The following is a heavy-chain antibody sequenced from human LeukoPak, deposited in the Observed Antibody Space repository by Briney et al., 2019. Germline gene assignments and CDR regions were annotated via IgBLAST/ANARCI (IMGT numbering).Heavy chain of an antibody. CDR2: ISYDGSNK. V-gene: IGHV3-30*04. CDR3: ARAVAYHNWFDP. D-gene: IGHD6-19*01. CDR1: GSTFSSYA. J-gene: IGHJ5*02. Sequence: GGSLRLSCAASGSTFSSYAMHWVRQAPGKGLEWVAVISYDGSNKYYADSVKGRFTISRDNSKNTLYLQMNSLRAEDTAVYYCARAVAYHNWFDPWGQGTLVTVSS.